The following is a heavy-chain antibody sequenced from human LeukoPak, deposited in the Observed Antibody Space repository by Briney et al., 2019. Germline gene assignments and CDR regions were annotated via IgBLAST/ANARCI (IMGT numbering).Heavy chain of an antibody. CDR1: GYTFTGYY. D-gene: IGHD6-13*01. J-gene: IGHJ6*03. CDR2: INPNSGGT. CDR3: ARGSSSWEGGRDTYYYMDV. V-gene: IGHV1-2*02. Sequence: GASVKVSCKASGYTFTGYYMHWVRQAPGQGLEWVGWINPNSGGTNYAQKFQGRVTMTRDTSISTAYMELSRLRSDDTAVYYCARGSSSWEGGRDTYYYMDVWGEGTTVTISS.